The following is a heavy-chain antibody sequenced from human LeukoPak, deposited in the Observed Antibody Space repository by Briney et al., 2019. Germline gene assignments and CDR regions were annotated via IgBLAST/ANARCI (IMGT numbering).Heavy chain of an antibody. D-gene: IGHD2/OR15-2a*01. CDR1: GFTFASYA. J-gene: IGHJ4*02. CDR3: AKEAFQNFDS. V-gene: IGHV3-23*01. CDR2: INGNGVIT. Sequence: GGSLRLSCAASGFTFASYAMGWVRQAPGKGLAWVSTINGNGVITFYADSVKGRFTISRDNSDNTLYLQMNSLGVEDTAIYYCAKEAFQNFDSWGQGTLVTVSS.